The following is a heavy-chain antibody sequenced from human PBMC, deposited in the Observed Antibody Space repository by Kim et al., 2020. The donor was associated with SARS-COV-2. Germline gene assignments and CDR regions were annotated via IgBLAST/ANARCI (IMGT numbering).Heavy chain of an antibody. CDR3: AERGGWLLAGDAFDI. J-gene: IGHJ3*02. V-gene: IGHV1-69*01. Sequence: QKFQGRVTIIADESTSTAYMELSSLRSEDTAVYYCAERGGWLLAGDAFDIWGQGTMVTVSS. D-gene: IGHD2-15*01.